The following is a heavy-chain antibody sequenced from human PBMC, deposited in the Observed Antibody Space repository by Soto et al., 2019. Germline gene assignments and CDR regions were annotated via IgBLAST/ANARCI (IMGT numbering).Heavy chain of an antibody. D-gene: IGHD6-19*01. CDR1: GGSISGDWW. CDR3: AANGWYCVEY. Sequence: PSETLSLTCAVSGGSISGDWWWSWVRQAPGKGLEWIGEIHHWRGTNHNPSLKSRVTMSVDKSRNQFSLNLKSVTAADTAVYYCAANGWYCVEYWGQGILVTVS. CDR2: IHHWRGT. V-gene: IGHV4-4*02. J-gene: IGHJ4*02.